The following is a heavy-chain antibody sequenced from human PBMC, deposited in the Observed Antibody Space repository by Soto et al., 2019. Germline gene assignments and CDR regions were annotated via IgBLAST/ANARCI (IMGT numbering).Heavy chain of an antibody. D-gene: IGHD6-6*01. CDR3: ARAPGAARPYFDY. Sequence: SVKVSCKASGGTFSSYTISWVRQAPGQGLEWMGRIIPILGIANYAQKFQGRVTITADKSTSTAYMELSSLRSEDTAVYYCARAPGAARPYFDYWGQGTLVTVSS. V-gene: IGHV1-69*02. CDR2: IIPILGIA. CDR1: GGTFSSYT. J-gene: IGHJ4*02.